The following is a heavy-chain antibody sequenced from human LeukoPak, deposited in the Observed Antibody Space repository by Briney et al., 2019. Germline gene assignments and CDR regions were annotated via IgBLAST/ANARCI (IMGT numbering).Heavy chain of an antibody. J-gene: IGHJ4*02. CDR1: GYTFTSYG. D-gene: IGHD2-2*01. Sequence: GSSVKVSCRASGYTFTSYGIGWVRQAPGQGLEWMGWISAYNGNTNYAQKLQGRVTMTTDTSTSTAYMELRSLRSDDKAVYYCARDGGGGPYHDYWGQGTLVTVSS. CDR3: ARDGGGGPYHDY. V-gene: IGHV1-18*01. CDR2: ISAYNGNT.